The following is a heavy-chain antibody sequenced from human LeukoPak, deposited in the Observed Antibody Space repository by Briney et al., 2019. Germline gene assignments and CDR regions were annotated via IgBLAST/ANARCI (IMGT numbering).Heavy chain of an antibody. CDR1: GGSISRYY. Sequence: SETLSLTCTVSGGSISRYYWSWIRQPPGKGLEWIGYIYYSGSTNYNPSLKSRVTISVDTFKSQFSLKLSSVTAADTAVYYCARGGYYFDYWGQGTLVTVSS. J-gene: IGHJ4*02. CDR2: IYYSGST. V-gene: IGHV4-59*01. D-gene: IGHD3-22*01. CDR3: ARGGYYFDY.